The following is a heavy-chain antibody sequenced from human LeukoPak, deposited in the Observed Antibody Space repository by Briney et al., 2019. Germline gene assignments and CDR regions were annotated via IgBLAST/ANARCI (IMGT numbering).Heavy chain of an antibody. CDR2: MNPNSGNT. CDR3: ARGRGAARPGAY. Sequence: ASVKVSCKASGYTFTSYDINWVRQATGQGLEWMGWMNPNSGNTGYAQKFQGGVTMTRNTSISTAYMELSSLRSEDTAVYYCARGRGAARPGAYWGQGTLVTVSS. CDR1: GYTFTSYD. D-gene: IGHD6-6*01. V-gene: IGHV1-8*01. J-gene: IGHJ4*02.